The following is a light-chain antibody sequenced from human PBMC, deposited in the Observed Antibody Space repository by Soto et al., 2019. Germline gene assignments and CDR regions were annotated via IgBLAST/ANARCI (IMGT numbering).Light chain of an antibody. J-gene: IGLJ1*01. CDR1: NSRSGSNY. V-gene: IGLV1-47*01. CDR3: AKWDDSLRVYV. Sequence: QSALPQPPSASVTPGQRVTISCSTSNSRSGSNYVYWYQQLPGTAPKLLIYRNDQRPSGVPDRFSGSKSGTSASLAISGLRSEDEADYYCAKWDDSLRVYVFGTGTKVTVL. CDR2: RND.